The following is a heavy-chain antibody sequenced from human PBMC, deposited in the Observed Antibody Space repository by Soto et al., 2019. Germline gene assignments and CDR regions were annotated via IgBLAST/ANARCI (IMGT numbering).Heavy chain of an antibody. J-gene: IGHJ5*02. CDR3: AHVGYCISFSCTKWFDP. Sequence: QITLKESGPTLVKPTQALTLTCTFSGFSLSTSGVGVGWIRQPPGKALEWLALIYWADDKRYSPSLKSRLTITKDTSKNQVVLTMTNMDPVDTATYYCAHVGYCISFSCTKWFDPWGQGTLVTVSS. CDR2: IYWADDK. V-gene: IGHV2-5*02. D-gene: IGHD2-2*01. CDR1: GFSLSTSGVG.